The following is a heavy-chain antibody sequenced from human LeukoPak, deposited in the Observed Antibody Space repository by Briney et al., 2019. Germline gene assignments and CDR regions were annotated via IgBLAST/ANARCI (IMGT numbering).Heavy chain of an antibody. Sequence: LRLSCAASGFTFDDYAMHWVRQPPGKGLEWIGYIYHSGSTYYNPSLKSRVTISVDRSKNQFSLKLSSVTAADTAVYYCARDHYYGSGSPPGNAFDIWGQGTMVTVSS. CDR1: GFTFDDYA. J-gene: IGHJ3*02. V-gene: IGHV4-30-2*01. D-gene: IGHD3-10*01. CDR3: ARDHYYGSGSPPGNAFDI. CDR2: IYHSGST.